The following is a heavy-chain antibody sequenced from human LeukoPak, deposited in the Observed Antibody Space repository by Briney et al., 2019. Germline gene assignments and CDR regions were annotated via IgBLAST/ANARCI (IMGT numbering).Heavy chain of an antibody. CDR1: GFTLRDYH. J-gene: IGHJ3*01. D-gene: IGHD3-22*01. V-gene: IGHV3-72*01. CDR2: TRSKVRKYAT. CDR3: ARDGAEGDDSAFDV. Sequence: GGSLRLSCVGSGFTLRDYHMDWVRQAPGMGLEWVGRTRSKVRKYATEYAASVKGRFTISRGESENSVFLHLSSLTVEDTALYYCARDGAEGDDSAFDVWGQGTMVTVSS.